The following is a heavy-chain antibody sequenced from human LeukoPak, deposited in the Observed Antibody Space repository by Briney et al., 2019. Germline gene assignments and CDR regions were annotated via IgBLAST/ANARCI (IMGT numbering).Heavy chain of an antibody. Sequence: PSQTLSLTCTVSGGSISSGDYYWSWIRQPPGKGLEWIGYIYYSGSTYYNPSLKSRVTISVDTSKNQFSLKLCSVTAADTAVYYCARVPLYCGGDCLYFDYWGQGTLVTVSS. CDR2: IYYSGST. V-gene: IGHV4-30-4*08. CDR1: GGSISSGDYY. D-gene: IGHD2-21*01. CDR3: ARVPLYCGGDCLYFDY. J-gene: IGHJ4*02.